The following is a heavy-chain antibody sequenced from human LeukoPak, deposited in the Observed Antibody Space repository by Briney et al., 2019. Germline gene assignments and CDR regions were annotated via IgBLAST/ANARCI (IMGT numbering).Heavy chain of an antibody. CDR3: ARGFITVAGQFDY. J-gene: IGHJ4*02. V-gene: IGHV4-59*01. CDR1: GGSISSYY. Sequence: SETLSLTCTVSGGSISSYYWSWIRQPPGKGLEWIGYTYYSGSTNYNPSLKSRVTISVGSSKNQFSLKLSSVTAADTAVYYCARGFITVAGQFDYWGQGTLVTVSS. D-gene: IGHD6-19*01. CDR2: TYYSGST.